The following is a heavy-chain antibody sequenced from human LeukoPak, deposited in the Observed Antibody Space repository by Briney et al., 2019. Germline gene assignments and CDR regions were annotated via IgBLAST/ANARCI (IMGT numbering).Heavy chain of an antibody. CDR3: ATVSKAGYCSSTSCYPHAILGDY. V-gene: IGHV1-18*01. J-gene: IGHJ4*02. CDR1: GYPFTHYG. D-gene: IGHD2-2*03. Sequence: ASVKVSCKASGYPFTHYGITWVRQAPGQGLEWMGWISLYNGDTNYAQNLQDRVTMTTDTSTSTAYMELRSLRSDDTAVYYCATVSKAGYCSSTSCYPHAILGDYWGQGTLVTVSS. CDR2: ISLYNGDT.